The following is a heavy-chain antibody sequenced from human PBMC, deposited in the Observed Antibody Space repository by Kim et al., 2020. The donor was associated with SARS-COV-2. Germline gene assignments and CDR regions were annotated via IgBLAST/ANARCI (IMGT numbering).Heavy chain of an antibody. CDR3: ARGGYSYGSYYYYYGMDV. J-gene: IGHJ6*02. V-gene: IGHV1-46*01. CDR1: GYTFTSYY. Sequence: ASVKVSCKASGYTFTSYYMHWVRQAPGQGLEWMGIINPSGGSTSYAQKFQGRVTMTRDTSTSTVYMELSSLRSEDTAVYYCARGGYSYGSYYYYYGMDVWGQGTTVTVSS. CDR2: INPSGGST. D-gene: IGHD5-18*01.